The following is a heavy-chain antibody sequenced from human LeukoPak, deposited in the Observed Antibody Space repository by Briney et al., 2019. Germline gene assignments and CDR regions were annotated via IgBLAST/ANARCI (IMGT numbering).Heavy chain of an antibody. CDR1: GGSFSGYY. J-gene: IGHJ6*03. V-gene: IGHV4-34*01. CDR3: ALVLRFLEWPPPHYYMDV. CDR2: INHSGST. D-gene: IGHD3-3*01. Sequence: SQTLSLTCAVYGGSFSGYYWSWIRQPPGKGLEWIGEINHSGSTNYNPSLKSRVTISVDTSKNQFSLKLSSVTAADTAVYYCALVLRFLEWPPPHYYMDVWGKGTTVTVSS.